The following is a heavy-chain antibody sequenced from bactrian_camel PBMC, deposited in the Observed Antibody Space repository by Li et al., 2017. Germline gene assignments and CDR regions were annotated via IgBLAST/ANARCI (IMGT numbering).Heavy chain of an antibody. Sequence: VQLVESGGGSVQAGGSLRLTCAASGDVVSNYCMGWFRRSPGNEREGVARIYTGSGNTYYADSVKGRFTISQDNAKNTVYLQLTGLATEDTAIYYCAKGDTVAAGPNYWGQGTQVTVS. CDR2: IYTGSGNT. CDR3: AKGDTVAAGPNY. D-gene: IGHD6*01. CDR1: GDVVSNYC. V-gene: IGHV3S1*01. J-gene: IGHJ4*01.